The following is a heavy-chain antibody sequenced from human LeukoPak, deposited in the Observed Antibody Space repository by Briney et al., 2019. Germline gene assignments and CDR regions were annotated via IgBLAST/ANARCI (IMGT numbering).Heavy chain of an antibody. D-gene: IGHD6-13*01. CDR2: ISALGGST. V-gene: IGHV3-64D*06. CDR1: GFTFSDYA. Sequence: GGSLRLSCSASGFTFSDYAMFWVRQAPGKGLQSVSAISALGGSTYSADSMKGRFTISRDNSKNTLYLQMSSLRAEDTAVYFCVKGISTSWSYNCFDSWGQGALVTVSS. J-gene: IGHJ5*01. CDR3: VKGISTSWSYNCFDS.